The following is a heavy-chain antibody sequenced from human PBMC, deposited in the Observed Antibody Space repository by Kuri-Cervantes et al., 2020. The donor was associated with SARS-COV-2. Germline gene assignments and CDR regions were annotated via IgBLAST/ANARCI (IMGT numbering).Heavy chain of an antibody. J-gene: IGHJ6*03. V-gene: IGHV1-46*01. CDR1: GDTFTSYY. CDR2: INPSGRST. CDR3: ARVAPILEWYYYYYMDV. D-gene: IGHD3-3*01. Sequence: ASVKVSCKASGDTFTSYYMHWVRQAPGQGLEWMGIINPSGRSTSYAQKFQGRVTMTRDTSTSTAYMELRSLRSDDTAVYYCARVAPILEWYYYYYMDVWGKGTTVTASS.